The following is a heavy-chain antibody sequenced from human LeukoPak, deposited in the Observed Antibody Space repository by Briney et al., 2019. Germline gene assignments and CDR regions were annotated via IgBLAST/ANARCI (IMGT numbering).Heavy chain of an antibody. Sequence: GGYLRLSCAASGFTFSSYWMSWDRQTPGKGLEWVANIKQDGSEKYYVDSVKGRFTISRDNAKNSLYLQMNSLRAEDTALYYCARDYSSGTTWDHWGQGTLVTVSS. CDR1: GFTFSSYW. D-gene: IGHD3-10*01. CDR3: ARDYSSGTTWDH. CDR2: IKQDGSEK. V-gene: IGHV3-7*01. J-gene: IGHJ4*02.